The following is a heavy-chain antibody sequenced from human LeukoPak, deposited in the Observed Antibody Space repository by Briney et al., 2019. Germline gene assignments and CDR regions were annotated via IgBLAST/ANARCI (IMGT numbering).Heavy chain of an antibody. CDR3: ARGLVAARPDAFDI. J-gene: IGHJ3*02. CDR1: GYTFTSYD. D-gene: IGHD2-15*01. CDR2: MNPNSGNT. V-gene: IGHV1-8*01. Sequence: ASVKVSCEASGYTFTSYDINWVRQATGQGLEWMGWMNPNSGNTGYAQKFQGRVTMTRNTSISTAYMELSSLRSEDTAVYYCARGLVAARPDAFDIWGQGTMVTVSS.